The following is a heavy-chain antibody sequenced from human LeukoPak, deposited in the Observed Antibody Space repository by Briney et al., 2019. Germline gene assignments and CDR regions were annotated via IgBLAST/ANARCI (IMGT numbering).Heavy chain of an antibody. J-gene: IGHJ5*02. V-gene: IGHV3-7*01. CDR2: INEDGRTK. Sequence: GGSLRLSCAASGFTLSKYWMTWVRQAPGKGLEWVANINEDGRTKHYVDFVKGRFTISRDNAKNSLFLEMNSLRAEDTAVYFCAREFWFDPWGQGTLVTVSS. CDR1: GFTLSKYW. CDR3: AREFWFDP.